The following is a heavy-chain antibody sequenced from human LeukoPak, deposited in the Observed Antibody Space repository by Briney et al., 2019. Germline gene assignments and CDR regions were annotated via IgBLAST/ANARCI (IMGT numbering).Heavy chain of an antibody. D-gene: IGHD3-10*01. Sequence: ASVKVSCKASGYTFTSYYMHWVRQAPGQGLEWMGIINPSGGSTSYAQKFQGRVTMTRDTSTSTVYMELSSLRSEDTAVYYCAREGQVITMVRGFPTYYYYGMDVWGQGTTVTVSS. CDR2: INPSGGST. J-gene: IGHJ6*02. CDR3: AREGQVITMVRGFPTYYYYGMDV. CDR1: GYTFTSYY. V-gene: IGHV1-46*01.